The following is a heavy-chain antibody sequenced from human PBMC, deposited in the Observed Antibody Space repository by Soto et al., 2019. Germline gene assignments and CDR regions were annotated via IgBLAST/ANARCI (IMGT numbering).Heavy chain of an antibody. J-gene: IGHJ4*02. Sequence: GXSVKVSCKTSGGTFNSYIITWVRQAPGQGLEWMGGIIPIFGSADYAQKLQGRVTITADESTSTAYMELSSLRSEDTAVYYCARAFASNKYYFDFWGQGTQVTVSS. CDR3: ARAFASNKYYFDF. D-gene: IGHD3-3*02. CDR2: IIPIFGSA. V-gene: IGHV1-69*13. CDR1: GGTFNSYI.